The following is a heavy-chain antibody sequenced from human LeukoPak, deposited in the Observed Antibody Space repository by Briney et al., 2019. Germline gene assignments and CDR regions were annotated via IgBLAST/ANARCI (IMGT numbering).Heavy chain of an antibody. Sequence: PGGSLRLSCVASGFSFSSYDMHWIRQAPGKGLEWVSSISTRSSYIYSAESMKGRFTISRENAKNSLFLQMDGLRAEDTAVYYCTRRGGLSSGRSFDHWGQGTLVTVSS. CDR1: GFSFSSYD. D-gene: IGHD3-10*02. CDR2: ISTRSSYI. V-gene: IGHV3-21*01. CDR3: TRRGGLSSGRSFDH. J-gene: IGHJ4*02.